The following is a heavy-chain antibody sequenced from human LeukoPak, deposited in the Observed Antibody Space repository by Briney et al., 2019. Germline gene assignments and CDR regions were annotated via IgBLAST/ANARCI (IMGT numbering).Heavy chain of an antibody. D-gene: IGHD3-3*01. CDR1: GFTFSSYG. CDR3: AKATLRFLEWLLWYFDY. CDR2: ISYDGSNK. J-gene: IGHJ4*02. V-gene: IGHV3-30*18. Sequence: GGSLRLSCAASGFTFSSYGMHWVRQAPGKGLEWVAVISYDGSNKYYADSVKGRFTISRDNSKDTLYLQMNSLRAEDTAVYYCAKATLRFLEWLLWYFDYWGQGTLVTVSS.